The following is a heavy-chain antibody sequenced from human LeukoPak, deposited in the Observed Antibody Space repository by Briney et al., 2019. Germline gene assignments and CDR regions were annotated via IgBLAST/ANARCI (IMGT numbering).Heavy chain of an antibody. CDR2: ISYDGSNK. Sequence: GGSLRLSCAASGFTFSSYAMHWVRQAPGKGLEWVAVISYDGSNKYYADSVKGRFTISRDNSKNTLCLQMNSLRAEDTAVYYCASPPSPATYGPVDYWGQGTLVTVSS. D-gene: IGHD3-16*01. J-gene: IGHJ4*02. CDR1: GFTFSSYA. CDR3: ASPPSPATYGPVDY. V-gene: IGHV3-30-3*01.